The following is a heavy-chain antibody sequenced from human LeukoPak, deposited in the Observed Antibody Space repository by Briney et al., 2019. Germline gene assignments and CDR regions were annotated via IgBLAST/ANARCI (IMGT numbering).Heavy chain of an antibody. J-gene: IGHJ4*02. CDR1: GYTFTSYG. CDR2: SSSYNGDT. Sequence: ASAKLSCTASGYTFTSYGISWVRQAPGQRLEWMGWSSSYNGDTNYAQKLQDRVTMTTDPSTSTAYMVLRGLRSDDTAVHSCARDRHSDSGGYHFDYWGQGTLVTVSS. D-gene: IGHD3-10*01. V-gene: IGHV1-18*01. CDR3: ARDRHSDSGGYHFDY.